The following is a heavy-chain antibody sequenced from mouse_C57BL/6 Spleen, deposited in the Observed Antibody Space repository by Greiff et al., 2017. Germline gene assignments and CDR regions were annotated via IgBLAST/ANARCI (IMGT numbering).Heavy chain of an antibody. J-gene: IGHJ2*01. CDR2: ISSGGDYI. V-gene: IGHV5-9-1*02. Sequence: DVMLVESGEGLVKPGGSLKLSCAASGFTFSSYAMSWVRQTPEKRLEWVAYISSGGDYIYYADTVKGRFTISRDNARNTLYLQMSSLKSEDTAMYYCTRAPYGYPHDFDYWGQGTTLTVSS. D-gene: IGHD2-2*01. CDR1: GFTFSSYA. CDR3: TRAPYGYPHDFDY.